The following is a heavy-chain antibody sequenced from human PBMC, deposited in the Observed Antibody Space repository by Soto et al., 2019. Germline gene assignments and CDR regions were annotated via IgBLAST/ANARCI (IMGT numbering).Heavy chain of an antibody. CDR2: IIPIFGTA. Sequence: PAKVSCKSSGGTFCSYAISLLRQAPGQRLLWMGGIIPIFGTATYAQKFQGRVTITADESTSTAYMELSSLRSEDTAVYYCATRRGGYYDFWSRRYGMDVWGQGTTVTVSS. D-gene: IGHD3-3*01. V-gene: IGHV1-69*13. CDR3: ATRRGGYYDFWSRRYGMDV. CDR1: GGTFCSYA. J-gene: IGHJ6*02.